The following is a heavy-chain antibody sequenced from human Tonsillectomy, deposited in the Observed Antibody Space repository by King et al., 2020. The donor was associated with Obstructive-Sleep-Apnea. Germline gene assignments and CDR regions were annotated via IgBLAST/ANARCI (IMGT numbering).Heavy chain of an antibody. V-gene: IGHV4-59*08. J-gene: IGHJ4*02. CDR3: AISVDTAMVFDY. D-gene: IGHD5-18*01. CDR2: VYYSGST. Sequence: QLQESGPGLVKPSETLSLTCTVSGGSISSYYWSWIRQPPGKGLEWIGYVYYSGSTNYNPSLKSRVTISVYTSKKQFSLKLSSVTAAATAVYYCAISVDTAMVFDYWGQGTLVTVSS. CDR1: GGSISSYY.